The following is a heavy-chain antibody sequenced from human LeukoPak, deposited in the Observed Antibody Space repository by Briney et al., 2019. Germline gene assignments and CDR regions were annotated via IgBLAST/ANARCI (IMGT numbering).Heavy chain of an antibody. CDR1: GGSISSYY. CDR2: IYYSGST. Sequence: SETLSLTCTVSGGSISSYYWSWIRQPPGKGLEWIRYIYYSGSTNYNPSLKSRVTISVDTSKNQFSLKLSSVTAADTAVYYCAGGSAFYYYGMDVWGKGTTVTVSS. CDR3: AGGSAFYYYGMDV. D-gene: IGHD3-10*01. V-gene: IGHV4-59*01. J-gene: IGHJ6*04.